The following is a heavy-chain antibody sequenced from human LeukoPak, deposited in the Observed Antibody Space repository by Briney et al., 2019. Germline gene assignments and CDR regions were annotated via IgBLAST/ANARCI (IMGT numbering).Heavy chain of an antibody. D-gene: IGHD3-9*01. V-gene: IGHV1-18*01. CDR2: ISTYNGHT. J-gene: IGHJ4*02. Sequence: ASVTVSCKTSGYTFTAHDIFWVRQAPGQGLEWLGLISTYNGHTMYAQKVQGRVTLTMDTSTSTAYLELSSLRFDDTAVYYCARDLRATLITGSGYWGQGTLVTVSS. CDR3: ARDLRATLITGSGY. CDR1: GYTFTAHD.